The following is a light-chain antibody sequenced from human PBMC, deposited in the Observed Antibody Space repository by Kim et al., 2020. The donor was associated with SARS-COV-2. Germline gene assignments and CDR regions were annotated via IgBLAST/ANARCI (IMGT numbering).Light chain of an antibody. J-gene: IGLJ3*02. V-gene: IGLV3-25*02. CDR3: QSRDNSLTALV. Sequence: SYELTQPPSVSVSPGQTARITCSGDALPKQYAYWYQQKPGQAPVLVIYKDSERPSGVPDRFSGSKSGTSASLAITGLQAEDEADYYCQSRDNSLTALVFGGGTQLTVL. CDR2: KDS. CDR1: ALPKQY.